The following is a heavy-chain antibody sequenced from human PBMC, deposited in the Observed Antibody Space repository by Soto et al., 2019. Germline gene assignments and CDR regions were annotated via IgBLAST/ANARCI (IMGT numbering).Heavy chain of an antibody. D-gene: IGHD5-18*01. CDR3: AKESYSYGTFDY. CDR1: GFTFSNYG. J-gene: IGHJ4*02. Sequence: LRLSCAASGFTFSNYGMHWVRQAPGKGLEWVAVISYDGSNKYYADSVKGRFTISRDNSKNTLYLQMNSLRAEDTAVYYCAKESYSYGTFDYWGQGTLVTVSS. CDR2: ISYDGSNK. V-gene: IGHV3-30*18.